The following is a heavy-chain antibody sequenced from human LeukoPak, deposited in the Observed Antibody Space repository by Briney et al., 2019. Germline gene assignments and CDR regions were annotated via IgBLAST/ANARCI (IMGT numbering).Heavy chain of an antibody. CDR2: IYYSGGT. Sequence: SETLSLTCTVSGGSVSSGSYYWSWIRQPPGKGLEWIGYIYYSGGTNYNPSLKSRVTISVDTSKNQFSLKLSSVTAADTAVYYCARDRIVVVPAAIVSYYYGMDVWGQGTTVTVSS. J-gene: IGHJ6*02. V-gene: IGHV4-61*01. D-gene: IGHD2-2*01. CDR3: ARDRIVVVPAAIVSYYYGMDV. CDR1: GGSVSSGSYY.